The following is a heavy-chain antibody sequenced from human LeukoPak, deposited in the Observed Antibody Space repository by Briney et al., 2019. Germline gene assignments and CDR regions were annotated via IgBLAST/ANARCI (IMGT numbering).Heavy chain of an antibody. CDR1: GDSGSSNSVT. CDR3: ARRLTQYDCFDP. D-gene: IGHD2-2*01. V-gene: IGHV6-1*01. Sequence: SQTLSLTCAISGDSGSSNSVTWNWIRQSPSRGLEWLGRTYYRSTWYNDYAVSVRGRITVNPGTSKNQFSLHLNSVTPEDTAVYYCARRLTQYDCFDPWGQGILVTVSS. J-gene: IGHJ5*02. CDR2: TYYRSTWYN.